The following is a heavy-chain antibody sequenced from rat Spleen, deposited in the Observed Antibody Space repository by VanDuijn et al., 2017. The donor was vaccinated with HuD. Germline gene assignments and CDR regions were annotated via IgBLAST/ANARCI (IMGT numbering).Heavy chain of an antibody. CDR1: GFTFSDYG. Sequence: EVQLVESGGGLVQPGRSLKLSCAASGFTFSDYGMAWVRQAPTKGLEWVATISYGDSSGHSSTYYRDSVTGRFTISRDNAKSTLYLQMDSLRSEDTATYYCATPRIRGRDYFDYWGQGVMVTVSS. J-gene: IGHJ2*01. CDR3: ATPRIRGRDYFDY. CDR2: ISYGDSSGHSST. V-gene: IGHV5-29*01. D-gene: IGHD4-3*01.